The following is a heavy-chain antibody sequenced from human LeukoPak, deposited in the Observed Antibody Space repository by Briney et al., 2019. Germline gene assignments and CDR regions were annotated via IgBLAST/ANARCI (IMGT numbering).Heavy chain of an antibody. CDR1: GFTFSSYW. V-gene: IGHV3-7*01. CDR2: IKQDGSEK. CDR3: ARAMVRGVIIPSFDY. J-gene: IGHJ4*02. D-gene: IGHD3-10*01. Sequence: GGSLRLSCAASGFTFSSYWMSWVRQAPGKGLEWVANIKQDGSEKYYVDSVKGRFTISRDNAKNSLYLQMNSLRAEDTAVYYCARAMVRGVIIPSFDYWGQGTLVTVSS.